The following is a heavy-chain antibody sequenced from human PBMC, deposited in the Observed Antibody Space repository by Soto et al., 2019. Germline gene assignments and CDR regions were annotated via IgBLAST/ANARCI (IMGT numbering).Heavy chain of an antibody. CDR3: ARDYCNNGVCYRGSFDY. D-gene: IGHD2-8*01. CDR2: INAGNGNT. CDR1: GYTFTSYV. J-gene: IGHJ4*02. V-gene: IGHV1-3*01. Sequence: ASVKVSCKASGYTFTSYVMYWVRQAPGQRLEWMGWINAGNGNTKYSQKLQGRVTITRDTSASTAYMELSSLRFEDTAVYYCARDYCNNGVCYRGSFDYWGQGTLVTVSS.